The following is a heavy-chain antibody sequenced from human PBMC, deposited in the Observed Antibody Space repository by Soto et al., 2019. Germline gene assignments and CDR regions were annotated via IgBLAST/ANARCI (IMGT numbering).Heavy chain of an antibody. CDR1: GFTFSSYG. J-gene: IGHJ6*02. V-gene: IGHV3-30*03. D-gene: IGHD3-16*01. Sequence: QVQLVESGGGVVQPGRSLRLSCAASGFTFSSYGIHWVRQAPGKGLEWVAVISYDGSNKYYADSVKGRFTISRDNSKNTLYLQMNSLRAEDTAVYYCAGGYGMDVWGQGTTVTVSS. CDR2: ISYDGSNK. CDR3: AGGYGMDV.